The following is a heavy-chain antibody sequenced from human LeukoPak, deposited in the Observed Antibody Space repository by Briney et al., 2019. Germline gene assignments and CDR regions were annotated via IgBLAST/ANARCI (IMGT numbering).Heavy chain of an antibody. Sequence: TGGSLRLSCAASGFTFSRYAMNWVRQAPGKGLEWVSAISGSGGSTYYADSVKGRFTISRDNSKNTLYLQMNSPRAEDTAVYYCAKEGYSYGYDHFDYWGQGTLVTVSS. D-gene: IGHD5-18*01. CDR2: ISGSGGST. V-gene: IGHV3-23*01. CDR3: AKEGYSYGYDHFDY. J-gene: IGHJ4*02. CDR1: GFTFSRYA.